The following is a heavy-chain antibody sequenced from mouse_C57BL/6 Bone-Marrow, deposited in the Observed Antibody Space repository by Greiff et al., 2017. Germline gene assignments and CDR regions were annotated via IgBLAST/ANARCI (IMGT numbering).Heavy chain of an antibody. V-gene: IGHV2-5*01. J-gene: IGHJ4*01. CDR1: GFSLTSYG. CDR2: IWRGGST. Sequence: VKLVESGPGLVQPSQSLSITCTVSGFSLTSYGVHWVRQSPGKGLEWLGVIWRGGSTDYNAAFMSRLSITKDNSKSQVFFKMNSLQADDTAIYYCAQPLYYSNPYAMDYWGQGTSVTVSS. D-gene: IGHD2-5*01. CDR3: AQPLYYSNPYAMDY.